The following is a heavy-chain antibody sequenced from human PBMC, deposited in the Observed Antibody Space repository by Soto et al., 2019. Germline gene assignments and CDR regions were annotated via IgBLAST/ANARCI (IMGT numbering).Heavy chain of an antibody. J-gene: IGHJ5*02. CDR3: AAQGGLESRYFYALFA. D-gene: IGHD2-15*01. CDR2: IYYTGST. Sequence: NPSETLSLTCTVPAGSVTSDPYYWTWVRRRPGKGLEWIGYIYYTGSTYYSPSLRSRVSISRDTSKSQFSLRLTSVTAADTAVYYCAAQGGLESRYFYALFAWGQGTLVTVSS. V-gene: IGHV4-31*03. CDR1: AGSVTSDPYY.